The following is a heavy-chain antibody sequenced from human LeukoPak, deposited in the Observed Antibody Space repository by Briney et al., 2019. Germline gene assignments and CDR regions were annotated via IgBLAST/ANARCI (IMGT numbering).Heavy chain of an antibody. D-gene: IGHD2-15*01. J-gene: IGHJ4*02. Sequence: GGSLRLSCAASGFTFSTYAMNWVRQAPGKGLEWVSIISGSGGNTFYADAVKGRFTISRDNSKDTLYLQMNNLRDEDTAVYYCAKDPPCSGGTCYGYFESWGQGTLVTVSS. CDR1: GFTFSTYA. CDR2: ISGSGGNT. CDR3: AKDPPCSGGTCYGYFES. V-gene: IGHV3-23*01.